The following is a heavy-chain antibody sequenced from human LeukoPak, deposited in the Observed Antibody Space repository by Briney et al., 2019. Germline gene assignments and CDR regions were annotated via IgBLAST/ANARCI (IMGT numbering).Heavy chain of an antibody. CDR2: ISSSRRTI. J-gene: IGHJ4*02. V-gene: IGHV3-48*04. Sequence: GGSLRLSCAASGFTFSSYNINWVRQAPGKGLEWVSYISSSRRTISYADSVKGRFTISRDNAKNSLYLQMNSLRAEDTAVYYCARDAPTRIAARPGGFDYWGQGTLVTVSS. D-gene: IGHD6-6*01. CDR3: ARDAPTRIAARPGGFDY. CDR1: GFTFSSYN.